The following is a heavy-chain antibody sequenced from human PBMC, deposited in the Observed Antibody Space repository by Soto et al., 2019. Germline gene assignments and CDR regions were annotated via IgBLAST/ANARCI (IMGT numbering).Heavy chain of an antibody. V-gene: IGHV4-31*03. Sequence: SETLSLTCTVSGGSISSGGYYWSWIRQHPGKGLEWIGYIYYSGSTYYNPSLKSRVTISVDTSKNQFSLKLSSVTAADMAVYYCASRLRPDYYYMDVWGKGTTVTVS. CDR1: GGSISSGGYY. CDR2: IYYSGST. D-gene: IGHD4-17*01. CDR3: ASRLRPDYYYMDV. J-gene: IGHJ6*03.